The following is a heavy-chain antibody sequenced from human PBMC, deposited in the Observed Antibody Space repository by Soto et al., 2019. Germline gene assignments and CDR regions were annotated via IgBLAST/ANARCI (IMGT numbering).Heavy chain of an antibody. D-gene: IGHD3-10*01. CDR3: VGGQYYFDY. CDR1: GFPFTTYG. Sequence: QVQLVESGGGVVQPGRSLRLSCAASGFPFTTYGMHWVREGSGKGREWVAVISYDGSNTYYADSLKGRFTMSRDNSKNTVYLQMNSLRPEDTALYYCVGGQYYFDYRGQGTLVTVSA. CDR2: ISYDGSNT. V-gene: IGHV3-30*03. J-gene: IGHJ4*02.